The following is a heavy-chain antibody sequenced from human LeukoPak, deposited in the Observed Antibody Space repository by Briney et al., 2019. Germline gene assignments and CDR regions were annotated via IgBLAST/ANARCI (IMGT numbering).Heavy chain of an antibody. J-gene: IGHJ4*02. CDR1: GFTFNNYA. V-gene: IGHV3-23*01. CDR2: LSGGSSVT. Sequence: GGSLRLSCVASGFTFNNYAMSWVRQTPGKGLEWVSILSGGSSVTYHADSVKGRFTISRDNSKNTLYLQMSGLRDEDTAVYYCAKDRDTTSARAGSAFDYWGQGTLVTVSS. CDR3: AKDRDTTSARAGSAFDY. D-gene: IGHD6-19*01.